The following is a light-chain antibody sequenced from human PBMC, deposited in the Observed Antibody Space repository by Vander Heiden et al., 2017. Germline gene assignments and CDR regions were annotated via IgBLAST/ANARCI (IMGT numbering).Light chain of an antibody. CDR1: QGIGSY. CDR2: AAS. CDR3: QQLNSFPLT. J-gene: IGKJ4*01. Sequence: DIQLTQSPSFLSASVGDRVTITCRASQGIGSYLAWYQQIPGKAPKLLISAASTLQSGVPSRFSGSGAGSEFTLTISSLQPEDFATYYCQQLNSFPLTFGGGTKVEIQ. V-gene: IGKV1-9*01.